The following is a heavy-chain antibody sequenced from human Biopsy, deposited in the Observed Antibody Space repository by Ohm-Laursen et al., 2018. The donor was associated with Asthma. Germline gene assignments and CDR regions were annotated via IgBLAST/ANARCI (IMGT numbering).Heavy chain of an antibody. CDR3: ARKAGSCISRTCYSLDF. J-gene: IGHJ4*02. CDR1: GGTFNTYV. Sequence: SSVKVSCKPLGGTFNTYVIGWVRQAPGQRLEWMGGINSVFGTTTYPQKFQDRVKITADDSTSTVYMELSSLRSEDTAVYYCARKAGSCISRTCYSLDFWGQGTLVTVSS. D-gene: IGHD2-2*01. V-gene: IGHV1-69*01. CDR2: INSVFGTT.